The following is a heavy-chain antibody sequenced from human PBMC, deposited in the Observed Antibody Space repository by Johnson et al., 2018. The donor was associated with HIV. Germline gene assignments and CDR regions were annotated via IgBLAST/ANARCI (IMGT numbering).Heavy chain of an antibody. Sequence: QVYLVESGGGVVQPGRSLRLSCAASGFTFRSYGMHWVRQAPGKGLEWVAVMSHDGSNKNYVDSVKGRFTISRDNSKNTLYLQMNSLRTEDTAVYYCARDYPTPGGRVHVFDLWGQGTMVTVSS. CDR1: GFTFRSYG. V-gene: IGHV3-30*03. J-gene: IGHJ3*01. D-gene: IGHD4-17*01. CDR2: MSHDGSNK. CDR3: ARDYPTPGGRVHVFDL.